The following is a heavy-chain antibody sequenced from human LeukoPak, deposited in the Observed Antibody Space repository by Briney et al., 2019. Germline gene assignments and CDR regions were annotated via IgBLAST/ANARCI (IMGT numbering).Heavy chain of an antibody. Sequence: SETLSLTXTVSGGSISSYYWSWIRQPPGKGLEWIGYIYYSGSTNYNPSLKSRVTISVDTSKNQFSLKLSSVTAADTAVYYCASVTMVRGVISWGRGTLVTVSS. J-gene: IGHJ4*02. CDR2: IYYSGST. D-gene: IGHD3-10*01. CDR3: ASVTMVRGVIS. V-gene: IGHV4-59*01. CDR1: GGSISSYY.